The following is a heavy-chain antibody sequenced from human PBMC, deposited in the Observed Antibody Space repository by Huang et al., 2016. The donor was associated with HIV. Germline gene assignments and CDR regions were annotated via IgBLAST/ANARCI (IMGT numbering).Heavy chain of an antibody. CDR2: ISYDGSSK. J-gene: IGHJ3*02. D-gene: IGHD3-22*01. V-gene: IGHV3-30*18. CDR3: TKGHYYDTNGYVAFDI. Sequence: QVQLVESGGGVVRPGRSLRLSCAASSFTCSKVAMHWVRQAPGKVLEWMAGISYDGSSKHYADSVTGRLTISRDNSNNTLYLQMNSLTVEDTAVYYCTKGHYYDTNGYVAFDIWGQGTMVTVSS. CDR1: SFTCSKVA.